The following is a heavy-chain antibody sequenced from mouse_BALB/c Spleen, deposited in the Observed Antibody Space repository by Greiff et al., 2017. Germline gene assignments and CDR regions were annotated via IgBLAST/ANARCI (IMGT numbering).Heavy chain of an antibody. V-gene: IGHV1-54*01. Sequence: VQLQESGAELVRPGTSVKVSCKASGYAFTNYLIAWVKQRPGQGLEWIGVINPGSGGTNYNEKFKGKATLTADKSSSTAYMQLSSLTSDDSAVYFCARYGYDEGAPWFAYWGQGTLVTVSA. CDR1: GYAFTNYL. CDR2: INPGSGGT. D-gene: IGHD2-2*01. J-gene: IGHJ3*01. CDR3: ARYGYDEGAPWFAY.